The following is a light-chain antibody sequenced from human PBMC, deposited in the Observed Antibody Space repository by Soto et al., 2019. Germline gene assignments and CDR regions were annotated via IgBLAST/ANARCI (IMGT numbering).Light chain of an antibody. J-gene: IGKJ1*01. V-gene: IGKV1-5*01. CDR2: DAS. Sequence: DIQMTQSPSTLSAYVGDRVTITCRAIQSISSWLAWYQQKPGKAPKLLIYDASSLESGVPARFSGSGSGTEFTLTISSLQPDDFATYYCQQYNSYSLTFGQGTKVEIK. CDR1: QSISSW. CDR3: QQYNSYSLT.